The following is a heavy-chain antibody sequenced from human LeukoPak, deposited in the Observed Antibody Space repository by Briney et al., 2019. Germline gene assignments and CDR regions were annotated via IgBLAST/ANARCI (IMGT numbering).Heavy chain of an antibody. J-gene: IGHJ4*02. D-gene: IGHD3-10*01. Sequence: SETLSLTCTVSGDSISTTSYYWAWIRQSPGKGLEWIGSIYFRGTTHYNLSLKSRVSISIDTSKSQFSLKLSSVTAADTAVYYCARDPDGVGGAPFEHWGQGSLVTVSS. V-gene: IGHV4-39*02. CDR3: ARDPDGVGGAPFEH. CDR1: GDSISTTSYY. CDR2: IYFRGTT.